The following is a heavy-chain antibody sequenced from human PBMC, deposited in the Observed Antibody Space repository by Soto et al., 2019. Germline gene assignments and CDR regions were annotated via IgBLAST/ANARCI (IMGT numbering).Heavy chain of an antibody. V-gene: IGHV1-3*01. J-gene: IGHJ5*02. CDR1: GYTFTSYA. CDR3: ARWFWVVPAAPYNWFDP. CDR2: INAGNGNT. Sequence: QVQLVQSGAEVKKPGASVKVSCKASGYTFTSYAMHWVRQAPGQRLEWMGWINAGNGNTKYSQKFQGRVTTTRDTSASTAYMELSSLRSEDTAVYYCARWFWVVPAAPYNWFDPWGQGPLVTVSS. D-gene: IGHD2-2*01.